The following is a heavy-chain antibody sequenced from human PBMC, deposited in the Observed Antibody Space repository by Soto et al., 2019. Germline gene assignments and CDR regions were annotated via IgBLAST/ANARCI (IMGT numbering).Heavy chain of an antibody. J-gene: IGHJ4*02. CDR2: IWYDGSHK. CDR3: ARAVGPFDY. CDR1: GFTFSTYG. D-gene: IGHD1-26*01. Sequence: QVQLVESGGGVVQPGRSLRLSCAASGFTFSTYGMHWVRQAPCTGLEWVAVIWYDGSHKDYADSVKGRFTISRDNSKNTLYLQMNSLRVEDTAVYYCARAVGPFDYWGQGTLVAVSS. V-gene: IGHV3-33*01.